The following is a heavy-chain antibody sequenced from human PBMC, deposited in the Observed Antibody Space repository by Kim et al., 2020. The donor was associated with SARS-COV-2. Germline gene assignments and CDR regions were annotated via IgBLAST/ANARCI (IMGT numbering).Heavy chain of an antibody. Sequence: ASVKVSCKAAGYSFSDYYIHWVRQAPGHGLEWMGIMNPRGGSTHSAQKFHGRVTMTRDTPTSTFYMDLSSLTYEDTAVYFCAGGFGECADDWAQGALVIVSS. D-gene: IGHD3-10*01. CDR3: AGGFGECADD. CDR2: MNPRGGST. V-gene: IGHV1-46*01. J-gene: IGHJ4*02. CDR1: GYSFSDYY.